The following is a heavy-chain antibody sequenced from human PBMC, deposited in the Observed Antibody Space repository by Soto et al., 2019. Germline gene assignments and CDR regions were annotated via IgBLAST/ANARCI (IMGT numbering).Heavy chain of an antibody. V-gene: IGHV4-34*01. CDR1: GGSFSGYY. CDR3: ARGGGYSSKSTRPSHTTTHYYYGMDV. J-gene: IGHJ6*02. CDR2: INHSGST. D-gene: IGHD6-13*01. Sequence: QVQLQQWGAGLLKPSETLSLTCAVYGGSFSGYYWSWIRQPPGKGLEWIGEINHSGSTNYNPSLKSRVTISVDTSKNQFSLKLSCVTAADTAVYYCARGGGYSSKSTRPSHTTTHYYYGMDVWGQGTTVTVSS.